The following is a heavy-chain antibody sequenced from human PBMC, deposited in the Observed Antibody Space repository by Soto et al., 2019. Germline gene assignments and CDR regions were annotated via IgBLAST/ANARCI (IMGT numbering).Heavy chain of an antibody. D-gene: IGHD3-9*01. CDR2: VNPDSGNT. J-gene: IGHJ4*02. V-gene: IGHV1-8*01. Sequence: ASVKVSCKASGYTFTNYDINWVRQATGQGLEWMGWVNPDSGNTVYAQKFQGRVSMTGKISISTAYLELSSLRSEDTAVYYCARGGYHYDILTGSSNYWCPGTLVTVSS. CDR1: GYTFTNYD. CDR3: ARGGYHYDILTGSSNY.